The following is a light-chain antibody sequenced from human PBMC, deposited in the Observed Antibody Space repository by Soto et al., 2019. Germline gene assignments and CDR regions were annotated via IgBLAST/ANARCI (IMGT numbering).Light chain of an antibody. V-gene: IGKV3-15*01. CDR3: QQYNNWPPWA. J-gene: IGKJ1*01. CDR1: QSVSSS. Sequence: IVMTQSPVTLAVSPGERATLSCRASQSVSSSLAWYQQKPGQAPRLLIYGASTRATGIPARFIGSGSGTDFTLTISSLQSEDFAVYYCQQYNNWPPWAFGQGTKVDIK. CDR2: GAS.